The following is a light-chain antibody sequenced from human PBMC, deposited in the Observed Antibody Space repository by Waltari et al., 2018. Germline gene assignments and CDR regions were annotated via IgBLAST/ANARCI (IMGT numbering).Light chain of an antibody. J-gene: IGKJ2*01. CDR2: EAS. CDR3: QQYNGYIYT. CDR1: QNINTY. V-gene: IGKV1-5*03. Sequence: DIQMPQSPSTLSASVGDRVTITCWASQNINTYLAWYQQKPGTAPKLLIYEASSLETGVPSRLSGRGSGTEFTLTIRSLQPDDFATYYCQQYNGYIYTFGQGTRLEI.